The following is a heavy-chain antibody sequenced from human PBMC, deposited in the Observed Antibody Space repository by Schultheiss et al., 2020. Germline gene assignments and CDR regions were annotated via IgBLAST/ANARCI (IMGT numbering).Heavy chain of an antibody. CDR2: IYYSGST. D-gene: IGHD3-3*01. Sequence: SETLSLTCTVPGGSISSSSYYWGWIRQPPGKGLEWIGCIYYSGSTYYNPSLKSRVTISVDTSKNQFSLKLSSVTAADTAVYYCARQSYYDFWSGYSYWFDPWGQGALVTVSS. J-gene: IGHJ5*01. CDR1: GGSISSSSYY. CDR3: ARQSYYDFWSGYSYWFDP. V-gene: IGHV4-39*01.